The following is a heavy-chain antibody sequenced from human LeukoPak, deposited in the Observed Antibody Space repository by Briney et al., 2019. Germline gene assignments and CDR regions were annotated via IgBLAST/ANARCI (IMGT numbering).Heavy chain of an antibody. CDR3: ARGFSMGLWLGYYYGMDV. CDR1: GYTFTSYA. CDR2: INTNTGNP. D-gene: IGHD5-18*01. V-gene: IGHV7-4-1*02. J-gene: IGHJ6*02. Sequence: GASVKVSCKASGYTFTSYAMNWVRQAPGQGLEWMGWINTNTGNPTYAQGFTGRFVFSLDTSVSTAYLQISSLKAEDTAVYYCARGFSMGLWLGYYYGMDVWGQGTTVTVSS.